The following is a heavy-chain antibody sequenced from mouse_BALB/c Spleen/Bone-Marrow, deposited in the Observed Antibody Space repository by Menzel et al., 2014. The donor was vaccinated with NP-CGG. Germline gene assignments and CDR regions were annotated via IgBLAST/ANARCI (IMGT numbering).Heavy chain of an antibody. V-gene: IGHV4-1*02. CDR2: INPDSSTI. Sequence: EVKLQESGGGLVQPGGSLKLSCAASGFDFSRYWMSWVRQAPGKGLEWIGEINPDSSTINYTPSLKDKFIISRDNAKNTLSLQQSKVRSEDTALYYCARLGYYGSSDYWGQGTTLTGPS. CDR1: GFDFSRYW. CDR3: ARLGYYGSSDY. D-gene: IGHD1-1*01. J-gene: IGHJ2*01.